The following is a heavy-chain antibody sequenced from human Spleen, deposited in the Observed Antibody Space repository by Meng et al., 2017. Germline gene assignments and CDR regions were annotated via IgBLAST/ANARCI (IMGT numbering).Heavy chain of an antibody. V-gene: IGHV4-34*01. CDR3: ARGDVGDYWYFDL. CDR1: GGSFSGFY. J-gene: IGHJ2*01. Sequence: VRRQQVCAGRVKPSEPLSLTFTVYGGSFSGFYWTWSRQPTGKGLEWIGEINHSGSTNYNPSLKSGGTMSIDTSQNQISLKLSSVTVADTAVYYCARGDVGDYWYFDLWGRGTLVTVSS. D-gene: IGHD3-10*01. CDR2: INHSGST.